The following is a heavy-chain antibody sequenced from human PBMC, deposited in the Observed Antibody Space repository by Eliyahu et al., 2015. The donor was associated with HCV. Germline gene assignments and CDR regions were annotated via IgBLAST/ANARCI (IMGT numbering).Heavy chain of an antibody. Sequence: EVQLVESGGGLVQPGRSLRLSCAASGFTFEXYGMXWVRPXPGKGLEWVAGISWNXXTTRYGDSVRGRFTISRDNAKKSLFLQVSSLRNEDTAFYYCARGAVRGVLYYYYMDVWGHGTTLTVSS. CDR2: ISWNXXTT. V-gene: IGHV3-9*01. J-gene: IGHJ6*02. D-gene: IGHD3-10*01. CDR1: GFTFEXYG. CDR3: ARGAVRGVLYYYYMDV.